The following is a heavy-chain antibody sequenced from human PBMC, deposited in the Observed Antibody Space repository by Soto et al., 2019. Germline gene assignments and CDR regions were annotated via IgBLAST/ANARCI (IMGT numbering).Heavy chain of an antibody. D-gene: IGHD5-18*01. J-gene: IGHJ5*02. V-gene: IGHV3-23*01. Sequence: PGGSLRLSCAASGFTFSSYAMSWVRQAPGKGLEWVSAISGSGGSTYYADSVKGRFTISRDNSKNTLYLQMNSLRAEDTAVYYCAASRGYSYGPYNWFDPWGQGTLVTVSS. CDR1: GFTFSSYA. CDR3: AASRGYSYGPYNWFDP. CDR2: ISGSGGST.